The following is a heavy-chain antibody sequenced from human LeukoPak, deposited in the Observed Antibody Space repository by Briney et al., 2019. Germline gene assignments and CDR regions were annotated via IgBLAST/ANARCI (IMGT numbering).Heavy chain of an antibody. CDR1: GFTFSTYT. CDR2: ISSSSTYI. J-gene: IGHJ4*02. V-gene: IGHV3-21*01. CDR3: ARVHRGYSYGRLDY. D-gene: IGHD5-18*01. Sequence: KPGGSLRLSCAASGFTFSTYTMNWVRQAPGKGLEWVSSISSSSTYIYYADSVRGRFTISRDNAKNSLYLQLNSLRAEDTAVYYCARVHRGYSYGRLDYWGQGTLVTVSS.